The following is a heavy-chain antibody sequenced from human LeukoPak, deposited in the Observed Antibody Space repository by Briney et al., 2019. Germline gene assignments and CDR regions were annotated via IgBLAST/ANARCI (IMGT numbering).Heavy chain of an antibody. CDR1: GFTFSSYG. CDR3: AKDLGLLWFGETAAAFDY. V-gene: IGHV3-30*18. D-gene: IGHD3-10*01. J-gene: IGHJ4*02. Sequence: GGSLRLSCAASGFTFSSYGMHWVRQAPGKGLEWVAVISYDGSNKYYADSVKGRFTISRDNSKNTLYLQMNSLRAEDTAVYYCAKDLGLLWFGETAAAFDYWGQGTLVTVSS. CDR2: ISYDGSNK.